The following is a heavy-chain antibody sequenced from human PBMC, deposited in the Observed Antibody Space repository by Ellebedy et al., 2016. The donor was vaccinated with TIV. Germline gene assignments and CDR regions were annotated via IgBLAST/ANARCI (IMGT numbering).Heavy chain of an antibody. CDR3: ARERLAIAAAFDQ. J-gene: IGHJ4*02. CDR2: IDSSAHYI. Sequence: GESLKISCAASGFTFSTYTMNWVRQAPGKGLEWVSCIDSSAHYIYYADSVKGRFTISRDNAKSSLYLQIDSLRAEDTAVYYCARERLAIAAAFDQWGQGTLVTVSS. D-gene: IGHD6-13*01. CDR1: GFTFSTYT. V-gene: IGHV3-21*01.